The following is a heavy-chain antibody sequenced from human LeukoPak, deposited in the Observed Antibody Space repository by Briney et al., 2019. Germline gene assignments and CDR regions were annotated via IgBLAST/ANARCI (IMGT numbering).Heavy chain of an antibody. Sequence: GGSLRLSCAASGFIFTNYNLNWIRQAPGKGLEWISSISGGSTYIYYADSVRGRFTISRDNAKNSVYLQMNSLRGEDTAVYYCARDDVTTNGGVIADSRLFDIWGQGTMVTVSS. V-gene: IGHV3-21*01. CDR3: ARDDVTTNGGVIADSRLFDI. CDR1: GFIFTNYN. D-gene: IGHD2-8*02. J-gene: IGHJ3*02. CDR2: ISGGSTYI.